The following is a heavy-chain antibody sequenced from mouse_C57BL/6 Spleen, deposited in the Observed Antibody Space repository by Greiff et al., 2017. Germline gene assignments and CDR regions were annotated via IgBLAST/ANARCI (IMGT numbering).Heavy chain of an antibody. V-gene: IGHV1-9*01. Sequence: QVQLQQSGAELMKPGASVKLSCKATGYTFTGYWIEWVKQRPGHGLEWIGEILPGSGSTNYNEKFKGKATFTADTSCNTAYMQLSSLTTEDSAIYCCAPVCYGNDDYAMDYWGQGTTVTVAS. CDR1: GYTFTGYW. CDR3: APVCYGNDDYAMDY. D-gene: IGHD2-2*01. CDR2: ILPGSGST. J-gene: IGHJ4*01.